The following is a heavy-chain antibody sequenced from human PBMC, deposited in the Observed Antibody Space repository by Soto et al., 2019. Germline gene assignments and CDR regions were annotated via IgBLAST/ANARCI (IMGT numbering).Heavy chain of an antibody. J-gene: IGHJ4*02. Sequence: VESGGALVSPGGSLRLSCVASGFSFSDHSMHWVRRAPGKGLQWISYISSTGATTYYADSVKGRFTISRDNANNSPYLQMNSLRAEDTATYYCVRDGLDYYDTERLYFDNWGQGTLVTVSS. CDR2: ISSTGATT. D-gene: IGHD3-22*01. V-gene: IGHV3-48*04. CDR3: VRDGLDYYDTERLYFDN. CDR1: GFSFSDHS.